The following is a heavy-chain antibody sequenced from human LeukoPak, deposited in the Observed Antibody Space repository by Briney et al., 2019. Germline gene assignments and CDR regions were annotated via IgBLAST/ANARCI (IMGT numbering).Heavy chain of an antibody. D-gene: IGHD3-10*01. CDR3: ARGLSGSYLPNDY. V-gene: IGHV1-8*01. Sequence: ASVKVSSKASGYAFTSYDINWVRQATGQGLEWMGWMNPNSGNTGYAQKFQGRVTMTRNTSISTAYMELSSLRSEDTAVYYCARGLSGSYLPNDYWGQGTLVTVSS. CDR1: GYAFTSYD. J-gene: IGHJ4*02. CDR2: MNPNSGNT.